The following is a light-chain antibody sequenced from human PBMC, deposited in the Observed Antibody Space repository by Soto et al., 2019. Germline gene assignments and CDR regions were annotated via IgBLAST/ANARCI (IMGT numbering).Light chain of an antibody. CDR1: QTISDY. CDR3: QQTYSMSWT. CDR2: GAS. J-gene: IGKJ1*01. V-gene: IGKV1-39*01. Sequence: DIQMTQSPSSLSASIGDRVTITCRASQTISDYLNWFQKKPGRAPKLLIYGASSLQRGIPARFSGSGSGTDFTLTISNLQPDDFATYYCQQTYSMSWTFGQGINVEIK.